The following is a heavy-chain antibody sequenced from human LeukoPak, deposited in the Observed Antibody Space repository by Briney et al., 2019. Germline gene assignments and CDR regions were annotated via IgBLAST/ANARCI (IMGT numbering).Heavy chain of an antibody. CDR1: GYSISSGYY. D-gene: IGHD6-19*01. CDR2: IHYSGST. Sequence: PSETLSLTCSVSGYSISSGYYWGWIRQPPGKGLEWIGSIHYSGSTYYNPSLKSRVTISVDTSKNQFSLKMRSVTAADTAVYYCARVRAVAGTPPDYWGQGTLVTVSP. V-gene: IGHV4-38-2*02. J-gene: IGHJ4*02. CDR3: ARVRAVAGTPPDY.